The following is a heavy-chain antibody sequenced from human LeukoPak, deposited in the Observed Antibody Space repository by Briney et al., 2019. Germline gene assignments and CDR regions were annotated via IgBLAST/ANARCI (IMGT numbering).Heavy chain of an antibody. CDR1: GGSISSDRYY. V-gene: IGHV4-39*02. J-gene: IGHJ3*02. Sequence: SETLSLTCTVSGGSISSDRYYWAWIRQPPGKGLEWIGTIYYSGSTYYNPSLKSRVTISVDTSKNHFSLGLSSVTAADTAVYYCARRVAARPFNAFDIWGQGTLVTVSS. D-gene: IGHD6-6*01. CDR3: ARRVAARPFNAFDI. CDR2: IYYSGST.